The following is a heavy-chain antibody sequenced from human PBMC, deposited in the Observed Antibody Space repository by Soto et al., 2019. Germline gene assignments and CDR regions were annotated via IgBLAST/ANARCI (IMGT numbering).Heavy chain of an antibody. V-gene: IGHV1-69*13. J-gene: IGHJ6*02. D-gene: IGHD5-12*01. CDR1: GGTFSSYA. Sequence: GASVKVSCKASGGTFSSYAISWVRQAPGQGLEWMGGIIPIFGTANYAQKFQGRVTITADGSTSTAYMELSSLRSEDTAVYYCAKKAPRGYSGYDFSYYYYYGMDVWGQGTTVTVSS. CDR2: IIPIFGTA. CDR3: AKKAPRGYSGYDFSYYYYYGMDV.